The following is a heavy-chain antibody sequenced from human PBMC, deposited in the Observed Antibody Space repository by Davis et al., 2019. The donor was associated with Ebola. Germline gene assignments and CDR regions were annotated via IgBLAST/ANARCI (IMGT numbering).Heavy chain of an antibody. V-gene: IGHV3-49*04. CDR2: IKSKTYGGTT. CDR1: GFTFGEFA. Sequence: PGGSLRLSCTASGFTFGEFAMSWVRQAPGKGLEWVGLIKSKTYGGTTENATSVKGRFTISRDDSKSIVYLQMNSLRTEDTAVYYCTRDQYSGVLLYFGDSINWFDPWGQGTLVTVSS. D-gene: IGHD3-16*02. CDR3: TRDQYSGVLLYFGDSINWFDP. J-gene: IGHJ5*02.